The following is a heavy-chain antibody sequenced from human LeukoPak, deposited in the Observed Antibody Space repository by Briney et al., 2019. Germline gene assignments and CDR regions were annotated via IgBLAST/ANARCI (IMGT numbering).Heavy chain of an antibody. D-gene: IGHD3-22*01. Sequence: ASVKVSCKASGYTFTGYYMHWVRQAPGQGLEWMGWINPNSGGTNYAQKFQGRVTMTRDTSISTAYMELSSLRSDDTAVYYCARGDGYYYDSSGYDDWGQGTLVTVSS. V-gene: IGHV1-2*02. J-gene: IGHJ4*02. CDR2: INPNSGGT. CDR3: ARGDGYYYDSSGYDD. CDR1: GYTFTGYY.